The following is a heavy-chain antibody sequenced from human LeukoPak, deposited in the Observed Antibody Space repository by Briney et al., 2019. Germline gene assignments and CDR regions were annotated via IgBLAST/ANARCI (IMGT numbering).Heavy chain of an antibody. D-gene: IGHD5-18*01. CDR1: GYTFTDHY. CDR2: IDPKSGAT. J-gene: IGHJ4*02. V-gene: IGHV1-2*06. Sequence: VASMKVSCKPSGYTFTDHYIHWVRQAPGEGLEWMGRIDPKSGATNYPQKFQGRVAMTRDTSINTVYVELSSLRSYDTAVYYCARGKYRNAVDYWGQGTRVTVST. CDR3: ARGKYRNAVDY.